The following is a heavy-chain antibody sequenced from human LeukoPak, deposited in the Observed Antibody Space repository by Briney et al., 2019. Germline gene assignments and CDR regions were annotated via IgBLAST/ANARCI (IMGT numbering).Heavy chain of an antibody. D-gene: IGHD6-19*01. J-gene: IGHJ4*02. Sequence: PGESLRLSCAASGFTFSSYAFHWVRQAPGKGLEYVSAINTDEDSTYYAESVRGRFTISRDNSRNTLYLQMGTLRIEDTAVHYCVRAGYTSGWFLDDWGQGTLVTVSS. CDR1: GFTFSSYA. CDR2: INTDEDST. V-gene: IGHV3-64*02. CDR3: VRAGYTSGWFLDD.